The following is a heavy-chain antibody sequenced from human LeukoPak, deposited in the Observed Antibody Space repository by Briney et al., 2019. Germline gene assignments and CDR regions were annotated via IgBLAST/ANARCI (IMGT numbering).Heavy chain of an antibody. Sequence: NPSETLSLTCAVYGGSFNGYYWSWIRQPPGKGLEWIGEINHSGSTNYNPSLKSRVTISVDTSKNQFPLKLSSVTAADTAVYYCARVGRRGYRVNNWFDPWGQGTLVTVSS. CDR2: INHSGST. D-gene: IGHD5-18*01. J-gene: IGHJ5*02. V-gene: IGHV4-34*01. CDR1: GGSFNGYY. CDR3: ARVGRRGYRVNNWFDP.